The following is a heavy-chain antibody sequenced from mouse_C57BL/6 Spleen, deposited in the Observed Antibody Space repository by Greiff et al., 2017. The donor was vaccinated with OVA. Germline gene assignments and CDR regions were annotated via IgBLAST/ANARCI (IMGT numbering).Heavy chain of an antibody. CDR3: SSYDY. J-gene: IGHJ2*01. CDR1: GYTFTDYE. V-gene: IGHV1-15*01. CDR2: IDPETGGT. D-gene: IGHD1-1*01. Sequence: QVQLKESGAELVRPGASVTLSCKASGYTFTDYEMHWVKQTPVHGLEWIGAIDPETGGTAYNQKFKGKAILTADKSSSTAYMELRSLTSEDSAVYYGSSYDYWGQGTTRTVSS.